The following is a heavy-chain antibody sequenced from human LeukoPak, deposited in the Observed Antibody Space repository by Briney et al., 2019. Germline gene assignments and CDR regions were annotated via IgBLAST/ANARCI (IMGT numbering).Heavy chain of an antibody. CDR1: GYSISSGYY. J-gene: IGHJ5*02. CDR2: IYHSGST. Sequence: SETLSLTCTVSGYSISSGYYWGWIRPPPGKGLEWIGSIYHSGSTYYNPSLKSRVTISVDTSKNQFSLKLSSVTAADTAVYYCARVRLRGRVDPWGQGTLVTVSS. CDR3: ARVRLRGRVDP. V-gene: IGHV4-38-2*02.